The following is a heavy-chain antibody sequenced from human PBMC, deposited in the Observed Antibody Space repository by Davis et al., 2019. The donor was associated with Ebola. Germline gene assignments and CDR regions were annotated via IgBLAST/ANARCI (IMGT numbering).Heavy chain of an antibody. CDR1: GGSVSSGSYY. Sequence: PSETLSLTCTVSGGSVSSGSYYWSWIRQPPGKGLEWIGYIYYSGSTNYNPSLKSRVTISVDTSKNQFSLKLSSVTAADTAVYYCARVGPYYRLDYWGQGTLVTVSP. J-gene: IGHJ4*02. CDR2: IYYSGST. V-gene: IGHV4-61*01. CDR3: ARVGPYYRLDY. D-gene: IGHD3-22*01.